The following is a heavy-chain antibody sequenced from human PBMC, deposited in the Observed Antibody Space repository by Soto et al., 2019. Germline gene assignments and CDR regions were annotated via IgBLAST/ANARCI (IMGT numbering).Heavy chain of an antibody. Sequence: PSETLSLTCTVSGGSISSYYWSWIRQPPGNGLEWIGYIYYSGSTNYNPSLKSRVTISVDTSKHQFSLKLSSVTAADTAAYYCASLTYYYGSGSTNWFDPWGQGTLVTVSS. CDR1: GGSISSYY. V-gene: IGHV4-59*08. J-gene: IGHJ5*02. CDR3: ASLTYYYGSGSTNWFDP. CDR2: IYYSGST. D-gene: IGHD3-10*01.